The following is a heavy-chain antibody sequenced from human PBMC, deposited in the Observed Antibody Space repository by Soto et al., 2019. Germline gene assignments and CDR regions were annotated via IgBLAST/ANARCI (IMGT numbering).Heavy chain of an antibody. CDR3: ARATYSSSYYFDS. V-gene: IGHV3-48*03. D-gene: IGHD6-6*01. CDR1: GFTFSSFE. J-gene: IGHJ4*02. Sequence: GGSLRLSCAASGFTFSSFEMNWVRQAPGKGLEWVSKIGSSGSTIWYADSVKGRFTISRDNAKNSLYLQMNSLRGEDTAVYYCARATYSSSYYFDSWGQGTLVTVSS. CDR2: IGSSGSTI.